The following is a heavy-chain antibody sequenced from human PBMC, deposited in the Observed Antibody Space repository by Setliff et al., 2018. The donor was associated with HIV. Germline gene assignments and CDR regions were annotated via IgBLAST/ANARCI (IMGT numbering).Heavy chain of an antibody. CDR2: INLSGGT. CDR1: GGSISNNYW. V-gene: IGHV4-4*02. Sequence: LSLTCAVSGGSISNNYWWSWVRQPPGKGLEWIGEINLSGGTNYIPSLKSRLTMSVDKSKNQVSMNLTSVTAADTAVYYCARSLWLGDIQHWGQGTLVTVSS. J-gene: IGHJ1*01. D-gene: IGHD2-21*01. CDR3: ARSLWLGDIQH.